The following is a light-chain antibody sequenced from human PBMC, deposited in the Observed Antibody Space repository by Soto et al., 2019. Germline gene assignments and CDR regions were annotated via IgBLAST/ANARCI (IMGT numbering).Light chain of an antibody. CDR3: QQYGSSPRFT. CDR2: GAS. J-gene: IGKJ3*01. V-gene: IGKV3-20*01. Sequence: EIVLTQSPGTLSLSPGERATLACRASQSVRSSYLAWYQQKPGQAPRLLIYGASTRATGIPDRFSGSGSGTDFTLTISRLEPEDFAVDYCQQYGSSPRFTVGPGTKVDIK. CDR1: QSVRSSY.